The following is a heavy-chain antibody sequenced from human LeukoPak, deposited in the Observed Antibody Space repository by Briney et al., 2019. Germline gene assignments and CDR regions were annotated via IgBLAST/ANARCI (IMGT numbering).Heavy chain of an antibody. V-gene: IGHV1-18*01. CDR1: GYSFTSYG. J-gene: IGHJ4*02. CDR2: VYAYKGNT. Sequence: ASVTVSCKASGYSFTSYGISWVRQAPGQGLEWMGWVYAYKGNTNYPHNLQGRVTMTTDPSNSTALMEPRLLAPDAAAVYYLARDIEILTSYDYWGQGTLVTVSS. CDR3: ARDIEILTSYDY. D-gene: IGHD3-9*01.